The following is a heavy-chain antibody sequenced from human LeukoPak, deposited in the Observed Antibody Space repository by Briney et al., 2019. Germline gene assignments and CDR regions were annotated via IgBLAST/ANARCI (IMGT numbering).Heavy chain of an antibody. V-gene: IGHV3-30-3*01. CDR2: ISYDGSNK. Sequence: GGSLRLSCAASGFTFSSYAMHWVRQAPGKGLEWVAVISYDGSNKHYADSVKGRFTISRDNSKNTLYLQMNSLRAEDTAAYYCARDPSYDFWSGSMGYWGQGTLVTVSS. CDR1: GFTFSSYA. CDR3: ARDPSYDFWSGSMGY. J-gene: IGHJ4*02. D-gene: IGHD3-3*01.